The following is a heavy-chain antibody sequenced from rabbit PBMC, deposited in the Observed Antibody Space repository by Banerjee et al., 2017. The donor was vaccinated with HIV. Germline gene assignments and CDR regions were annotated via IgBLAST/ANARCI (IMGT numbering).Heavy chain of an antibody. J-gene: IGHJ4*01. CDR2: INTGDGST. D-gene: IGHD2-1*01. V-gene: IGHV1S45*01. Sequence: QEQLEDSGGDLVKPGATLPFTSTASGFTLSSTYWIYGVRQAPGKGLEWIGCINTGDGSTYYASWAKGRFTISKTSATPVTPQMTGLTAADTATYFCARGWIRMTMNLWGPGTLVTVS. CDR1: GFTLSSTYW. CDR3: ARGWIRMTMNL.